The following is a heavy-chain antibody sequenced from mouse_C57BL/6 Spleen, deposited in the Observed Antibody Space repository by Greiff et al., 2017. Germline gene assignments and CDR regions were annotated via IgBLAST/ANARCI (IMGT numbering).Heavy chain of an antibody. CDR1: GYTFTSYW. Sequence: QVQLQQPGAELVKPGASVKMSCKASGYTFTSYWITWVKQRPGQGLEWIGDIYPGSGSTNYNEKFKSKATLTVDTSSSTAYMQLSSLTYEDSAVYYCARSRDYYYAMDYWGQGASVTVSS. CDR2: IYPGSGST. V-gene: IGHV1-55*01. J-gene: IGHJ4*01. CDR3: ARSRDYYYAMDY.